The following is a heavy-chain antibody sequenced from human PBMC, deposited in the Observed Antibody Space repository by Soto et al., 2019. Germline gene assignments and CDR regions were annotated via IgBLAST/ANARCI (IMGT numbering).Heavy chain of an antibody. CDR2: IVPILGVP. J-gene: IGHJ4*02. CDR1: GGTFSSYT. V-gene: IGHV1-69*08. CDR3: ARDRYAYGSGSKIDY. Sequence: QVQLVQSGAEVKKPGSSVKVSCKASGGTFSSYTVSWVRQAPGQGLEWMGRIVPILGVPNYAQRFQGRVTITADKGTNTAYMELSSLRSEDTAVYYCARDRYAYGSGSKIDYWGQGTLVTLSS. D-gene: IGHD3-10*01.